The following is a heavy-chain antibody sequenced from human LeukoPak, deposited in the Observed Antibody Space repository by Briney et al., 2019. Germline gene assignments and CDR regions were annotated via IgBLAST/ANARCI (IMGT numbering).Heavy chain of an antibody. CDR1: GFTFSSYG. D-gene: IGHD4-23*01. J-gene: IGHJ4*02. Sequence: GGSLRLSCAASGFTFSSYGMTWVRQAPGKGLEWVSYISSSSSTIYYADSVKGRFTISRDNSKNTLYLQMNSLRAEDTAVYYCAKDRTRWAFGYWGQGTLVTVSS. CDR2: ISSSSSTI. CDR3: AKDRTRWAFGY. V-gene: IGHV3-48*01.